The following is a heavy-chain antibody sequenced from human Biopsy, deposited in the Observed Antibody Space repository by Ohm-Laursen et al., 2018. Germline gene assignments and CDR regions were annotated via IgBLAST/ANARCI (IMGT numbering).Heavy chain of an antibody. Sequence: SVKVSCKASGYTFTNYNVNWVRQATGQGLEWMGWMNPNSGNTGYAQKFQGRVTVTRNISISTAYMELSSLTSVDTAVYYCARDFNYDGGGSFNFDYWGQGTLVTVSS. CDR3: ARDFNYDGGGSFNFDY. CDR2: MNPNSGNT. D-gene: IGHD3-22*01. V-gene: IGHV1-8*01. CDR1: GYTFTNYN. J-gene: IGHJ4*02.